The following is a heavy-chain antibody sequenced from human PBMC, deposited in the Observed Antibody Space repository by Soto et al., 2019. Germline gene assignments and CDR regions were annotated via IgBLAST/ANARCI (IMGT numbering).Heavy chain of an antibody. D-gene: IGHD2-15*01. CDR2: ISHSGST. V-gene: IGHV4-34*01. J-gene: IGHJ6*02. Sequence: SERLSLTSAVYAAFFTVSYWSCIRQLQGKGLEWMGEISHSGSTNYNPSLKSRVTISVDTSKNQSNLKLSYVSAADSAVYYCARAVVVAAKLLVPGGMDVWGPGTTVTVSS. CDR1: AAFFTVSY. CDR3: ARAVVVAAKLLVPGGMDV.